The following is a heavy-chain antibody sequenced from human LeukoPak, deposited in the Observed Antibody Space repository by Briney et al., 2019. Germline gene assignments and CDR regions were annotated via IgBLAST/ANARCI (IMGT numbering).Heavy chain of an antibody. Sequence: SETLSLTSTVSGGSISSYYWSWIRQPPRKGLDGIGYIYYSRSTNYNPSLNILVTISVDTSKNQFSAKLGSVTAADTDVYYCERLTGYRIESAFDIWGQGTMVTVSS. CDR2: IYYSRST. CDR3: ERLTGYRIESAFDI. D-gene: IGHD3-9*01. V-gene: IGHV4-59*01. J-gene: IGHJ3*02. CDR1: GGSISSYY.